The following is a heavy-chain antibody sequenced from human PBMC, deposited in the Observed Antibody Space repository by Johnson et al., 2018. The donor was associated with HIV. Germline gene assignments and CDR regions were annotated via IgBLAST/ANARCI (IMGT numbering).Heavy chain of an antibody. V-gene: IGHV3-64*01. Sequence: VQLVESGGDLVQPGGSLRLSCVGSGFTFTSYALHCVRQAPGKGLEYVSAISSNGGSTYYANSVSGRFTISRDNSKNTLYLQMNSLRAEATAVYYCARQIAVAARGAFDIWGQGTMVTVSS. D-gene: IGHD6-19*01. CDR2: ISSNGGST. CDR1: GFTFTSYA. CDR3: ARQIAVAARGAFDI. J-gene: IGHJ3*02.